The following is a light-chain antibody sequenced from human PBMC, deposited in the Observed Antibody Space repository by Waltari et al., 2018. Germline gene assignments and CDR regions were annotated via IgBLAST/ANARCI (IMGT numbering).Light chain of an antibody. CDR2: GSS. CDR3: QQYGRSWNT. V-gene: IGKV3-20*01. J-gene: IGKJ2*01. Sequence: EIVLTQSPATLSLSPGERATLSCRASQRVSSNYLAWYQQRPGQAPRLLIHGSSSRATGIPDRFSGSGSGTDFTLTISRLEPEDLAVYYCQQYGRSWNTFGQGTKLEIK. CDR1: QRVSSNY.